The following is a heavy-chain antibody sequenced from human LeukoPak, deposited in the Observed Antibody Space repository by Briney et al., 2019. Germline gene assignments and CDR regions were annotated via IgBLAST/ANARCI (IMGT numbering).Heavy chain of an antibody. Sequence: GGSLRLSCAASGFTFSSYSMNWVRQAPGKGLEWVSSISSSSSYIYYADSVKGRFTISRDNAKNSLCLQMNSLRAEDTAVYYCARGGKVGYSSSWFDPWGQGTLVTVSS. CDR1: GFTFSSYS. J-gene: IGHJ5*02. CDR3: ARGGKVGYSSSWFDP. V-gene: IGHV3-21*01. D-gene: IGHD6-13*01. CDR2: ISSSSSYI.